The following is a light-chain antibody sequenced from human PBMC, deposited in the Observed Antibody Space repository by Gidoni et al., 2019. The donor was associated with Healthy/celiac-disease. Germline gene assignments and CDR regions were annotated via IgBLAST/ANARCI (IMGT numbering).Light chain of an antibody. Sequence: DIQMTQSPSSLSASVGDRVTITCQASQDISNYLNWYQQKPGKAPKLLSYDASNLEPGVPSRFSGSGSGTDFTFTISSLQPEDIETYYCQQYDNLPLTFGPGTKVDIK. J-gene: IGKJ3*01. V-gene: IGKV1-33*01. CDR3: QQYDNLPLT. CDR1: QDISNY. CDR2: DAS.